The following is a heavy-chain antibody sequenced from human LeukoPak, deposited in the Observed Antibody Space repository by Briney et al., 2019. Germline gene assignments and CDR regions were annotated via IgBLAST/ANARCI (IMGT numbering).Heavy chain of an antibody. CDR1: GGTLSSYT. D-gene: IGHD4-11*01. CDR3: ARGPDYSNYLNWFDP. V-gene: IGHV1-69*02. Sequence: ASVKVSCKASGGTLSSYTISWVRQAPGQGLEWMGRIIPILGIANYAQKFQGRDTITADKSTSPAYMELSSLRSEDTAVYYCARGPDYSNYLNWFDPWGQGTLVTASS. CDR2: IIPILGIA. J-gene: IGHJ5*02.